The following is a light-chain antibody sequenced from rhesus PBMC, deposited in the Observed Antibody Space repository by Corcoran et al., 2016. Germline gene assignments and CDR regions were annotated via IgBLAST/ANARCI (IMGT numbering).Light chain of an antibody. J-gene: IGKJ4*01. CDR3: QQGYNYPRT. CDR1: QSLSNF. CDR2: RAS. Sequence: DIQMTQSPSSLSASVGDRVTITCQASQSLSNFVNWYQQKPGTTLKLLIYRASSLQSGIPSRFSGSGSGTDFTLTIRGLQPEDFATYYCQQGYNYPRTFGGGTKVELK. V-gene: IGKV1S9*01.